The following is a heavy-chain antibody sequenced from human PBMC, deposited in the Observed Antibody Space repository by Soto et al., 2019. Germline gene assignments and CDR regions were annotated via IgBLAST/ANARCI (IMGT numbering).Heavy chain of an antibody. D-gene: IGHD1-26*01. CDR2: IYSGGST. CDR1: GFTVSSNY. CDR3: ARSLSGSGYFDY. Sequence: GGSLRLSCAASGFTVSSNYMSWVRQAPGKGLEWVSVIYSGGSTYYADSVKGRFTISRDNSKNTLYLQMNSLRAEDTAVYYCARSLSGSGYFDYWGQGTLVTVSS. V-gene: IGHV3-66*01. J-gene: IGHJ4*02.